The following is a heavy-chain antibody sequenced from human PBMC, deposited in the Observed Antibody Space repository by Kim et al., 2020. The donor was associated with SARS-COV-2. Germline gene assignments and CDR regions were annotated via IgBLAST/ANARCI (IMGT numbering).Heavy chain of an antibody. CDR3: ARVKFLQGRFTKMATNYYFDY. CDR1: GGSISSYY. Sequence: SETLSLTCTVSGGSISSYYWSWIRQPPGKGLEWIGYIYYSGSTNYNPSLKSRVTISVDTSKNQFSLKLSSVTAADTAVYYCARVKFLQGRFTKMATNYYFDYWGQGTLVTVSS. J-gene: IGHJ4*02. V-gene: IGHV4-59*01. CDR2: IYYSGST. D-gene: IGHD5-12*01.